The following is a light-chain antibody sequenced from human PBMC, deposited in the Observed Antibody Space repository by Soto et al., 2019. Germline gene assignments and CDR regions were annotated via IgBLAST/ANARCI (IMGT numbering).Light chain of an antibody. CDR3: MQGTHWPWT. V-gene: IGKV2-30*02. J-gene: IGKJ1*01. Sequence: DVEMTQSPLSLPVSLGQPASISCRSSQSLVHSDGNTYLNWFQQRPGQSPRRLFPSAYQRDSGVPDRFSGSGSGTDFPLKISRVEAEDVAVYYCMQGTHWPWTLGQGTKVEIK. CDR2: SAY. CDR1: QSLVHSDGNTY.